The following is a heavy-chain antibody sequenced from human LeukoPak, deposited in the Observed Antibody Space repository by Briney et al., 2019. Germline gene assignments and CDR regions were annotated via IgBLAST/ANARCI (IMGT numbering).Heavy chain of an antibody. D-gene: IGHD5-24*01. J-gene: IGHJ4*02. CDR1: GGSFSGYY. Sequence: SETLSLTCAVYGGSFSGYYWSWIRHPPGKGLEWIGEINHSGSTNYNPPLKGRVTISVDTSKNQFSLKLSSLTAADTAVYYCSRGRLRGDGYNYWGQGTLVTVSS. V-gene: IGHV4-34*01. CDR3: SRGRLRGDGYNY. CDR2: INHSGST.